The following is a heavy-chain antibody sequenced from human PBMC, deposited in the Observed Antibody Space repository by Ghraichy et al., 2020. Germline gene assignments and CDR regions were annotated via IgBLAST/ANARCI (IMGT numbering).Heavy chain of an antibody. V-gene: IGHV3-23*01. CDR3: AKCRVGATTLYDY. Sequence: LSLTCAASGFTFSSYAMSWVRQAPGKGLEWVSGISGSGGSTYYADSVKGRFSISRDNSKNTLYLQMNSLRAEDTAVYYCAKCRVGATTLYDYWGQGTLVTVSS. CDR2: ISGSGGST. CDR1: GFTFSSYA. D-gene: IGHD1-26*01. J-gene: IGHJ4*02.